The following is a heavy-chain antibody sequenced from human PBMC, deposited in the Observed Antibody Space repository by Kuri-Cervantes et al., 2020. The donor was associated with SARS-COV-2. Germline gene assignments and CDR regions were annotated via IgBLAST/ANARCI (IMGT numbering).Heavy chain of an antibody. D-gene: IGHD6-6*01. CDR2: INSDGSST. CDR3: ARSRHIAAHTDY. V-gene: IGHV3-74*01. Sequence: GESLKISCAASGFTFSSYWMHWVRQAPGKGLVWVSRINSDGSSTSYADSVKGRFTISRDNAKNTLYLQMNSLRAEDTAVYYCARSRHIAAHTDYWGQGTLVTVSS. J-gene: IGHJ4*02. CDR1: GFTFSSYW.